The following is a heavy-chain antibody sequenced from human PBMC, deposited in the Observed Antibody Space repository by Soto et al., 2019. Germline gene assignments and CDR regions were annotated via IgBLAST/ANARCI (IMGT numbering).Heavy chain of an antibody. CDR2: IYYSGST. CDR1: GGSISSSSYY. J-gene: IGHJ4*02. CDR3: ARQPLMARYYFDY. D-gene: IGHD2-8*01. V-gene: IGHV4-39*01. Sequence: QLQLQESGPGLVKPSETLSLTCTVSGGSISSSSYYWGWIRQPPGKGLEWIGSIYYSGSTYYNPSLKSRVTISVDTSKNQFSLKLSSVTAADTAVYYCARQPLMARYYFDYWGQGTLVTVSS.